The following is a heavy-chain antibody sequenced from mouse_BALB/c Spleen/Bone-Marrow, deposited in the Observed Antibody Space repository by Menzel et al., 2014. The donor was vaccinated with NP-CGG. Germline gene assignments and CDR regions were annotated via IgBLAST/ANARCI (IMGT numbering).Heavy chain of an antibody. D-gene: IGHD5-5*01. J-gene: IGHJ4*01. V-gene: IGHV3-6*02. CDR3: AKGGIYLMDY. Sequence: EVQLQQSGPGLVKPSQSPSLTCSVTGYSITSGYYWNWIRQFPGNKLEWMGYISYDGSNNYNPSLKNRISITRDTSKNQFFLKLNSVTTEDTATYYCAKGGIYLMDYWGQGTSVTVSS. CDR1: GYSITSGYY. CDR2: ISYDGSN.